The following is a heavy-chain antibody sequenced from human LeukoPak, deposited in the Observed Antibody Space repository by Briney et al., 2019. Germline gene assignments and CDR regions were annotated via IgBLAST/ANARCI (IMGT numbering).Heavy chain of an antibody. CDR2: IWYDGSNK. CDR3: ARDQGRWFGSTDAFDI. J-gene: IGHJ3*02. D-gene: IGHD3-10*01. Sequence: GGSLRLSCAASGFTFSSYGMHWVRQAPGKGLEWVAVIWYDGSNKYYADSVKGRFTISRDNSKNTPYLQMNSLRAEGTAVYYCARDQGRWFGSTDAFDIWGQGTMVTVSS. CDR1: GFTFSSYG. V-gene: IGHV3-33*01.